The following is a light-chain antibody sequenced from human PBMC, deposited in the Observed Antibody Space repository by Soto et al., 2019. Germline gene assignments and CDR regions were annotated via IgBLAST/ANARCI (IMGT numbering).Light chain of an antibody. CDR2: WGS. CDR3: MQGQQPPVT. V-gene: IGKV2-28*01. Sequence: DIVMTQSPLSLPVTPGEPASISCRSSQSLLHSSGNNYLDWYVQKPGQSPQLLIYWGSNRASGVPDSFSGSGSGTDFTLKINRVEAEDFGVYYFMQGQQPPVTFGQGTRLELK. CDR1: QSLLHSSGNNY. J-gene: IGKJ5*01.